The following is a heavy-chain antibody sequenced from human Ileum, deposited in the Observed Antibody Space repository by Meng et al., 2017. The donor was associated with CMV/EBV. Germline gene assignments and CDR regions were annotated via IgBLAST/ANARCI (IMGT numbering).Heavy chain of an antibody. J-gene: IGHJ4*02. CDR3: AEMIGDNGDEYGSEGFDN. CDR1: GVIFRNYV. V-gene: IGHV3-64*01. CDR2: IGPNGEYT. D-gene: IGHD4/OR15-4a*01. Sequence: ELQLVESGGGLVQPGGSLRLCXAASGVIFRNYVMHWVRQAPGKGPDYVAAIGPNGEYTFYAKSVKDRFIISRDNSKNTLYLQMGSLRDDDMAVYYCAEMIGDNGDEYGSEGFDNWGQGTLVTVSS.